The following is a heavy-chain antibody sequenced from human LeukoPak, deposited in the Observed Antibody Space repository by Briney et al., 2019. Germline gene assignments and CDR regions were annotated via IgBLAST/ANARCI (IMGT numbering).Heavy chain of an antibody. CDR1: GDSVSSNSAA. V-gene: IGHV6-1*01. CDR3: AREGRYSSGWYAWVEGARNYYYYYMDV. J-gene: IGHJ6*03. D-gene: IGHD6-19*01. Sequence: SQTLSLTCAISGDSVSSNSAAWNWIRQSPSRGLEWLGRTYYRSKWYNDYAVSVKSRITINPDTSKNQFSLQLNSVTPEDTAVYYCAREGRYSSGWYAWVEGARNYYYYYMDVWGKGTTVTVSS. CDR2: TYYRSKWYN.